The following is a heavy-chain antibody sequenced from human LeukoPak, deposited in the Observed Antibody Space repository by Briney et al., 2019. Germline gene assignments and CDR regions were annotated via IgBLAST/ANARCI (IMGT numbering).Heavy chain of an antibody. D-gene: IGHD3-16*01. CDR3: ARTMTGGFFDF. CDR1: GFTFSGFW. J-gene: IGHJ4*02. V-gene: IGHV3-74*03. CDR2: IDGDGGST. Sequence: PGGSLRLSCAASGFTFSGFWMHWVRQAPGKGLVWVSRIDGDGGSTTYADSVKGRFTISRDNARNMLHLQMISLRAEDTAVYYCARTMTGGFFDFWGQGTLVTVSS.